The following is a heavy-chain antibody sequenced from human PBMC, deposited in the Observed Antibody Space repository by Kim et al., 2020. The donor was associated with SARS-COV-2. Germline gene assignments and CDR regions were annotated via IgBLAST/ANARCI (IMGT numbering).Heavy chain of an antibody. CDR1: GFTFSSYG. CDR3: AKEPRGFSGVGLHNWGF. Sequence: GGSLRLSCAASGFTFSSYGMHWVRQAPGKGLEWVAVISYDGSNKYYADSVKGRFTISRDNSKNTLYLQMNSLRAEDTAVYYCAKEPRGFSGVGLHNWGF. CDR2: ISYDGSNK. J-gene: IGHJ5*01. D-gene: IGHD1-20*01. V-gene: IGHV3-30*18.